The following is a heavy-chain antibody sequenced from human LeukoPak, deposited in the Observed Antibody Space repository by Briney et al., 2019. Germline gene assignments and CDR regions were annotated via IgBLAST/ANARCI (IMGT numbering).Heavy chain of an antibody. CDR3: ARGRYSSGWYDFDY. CDR2: LSSDGGST. V-gene: IGHV3-64*01. J-gene: IGHJ4*02. Sequence: PGGSLRLSCAASGFTFSSYEMNWVRQAPGKGLEYVSALSSDGGSTYYANSVKGRFTVSRDNSKNTLYLQMGSLRAEDMAVYYCARGRYSSGWYDFDYWGQGTLVTVSS. CDR1: GFTFSSYE. D-gene: IGHD6-19*01.